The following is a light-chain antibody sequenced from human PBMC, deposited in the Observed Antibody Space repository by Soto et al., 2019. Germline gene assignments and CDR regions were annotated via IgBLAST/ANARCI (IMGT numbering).Light chain of an antibody. CDR3: QQGFSLPWT. CDR1: QAIKNY. CDR2: AAS. J-gene: IGKJ1*01. V-gene: IGKV1-39*01. Sequence: DIPGTKSPSSLYASVGDRVTLSCRASQAIKNYLNWYQRKPGTAPRLLIYAASILHSGVPSTFSASGSGTDFALNISSLQADYFGTYYCQQGFSLPWTFGQGTKVEVK.